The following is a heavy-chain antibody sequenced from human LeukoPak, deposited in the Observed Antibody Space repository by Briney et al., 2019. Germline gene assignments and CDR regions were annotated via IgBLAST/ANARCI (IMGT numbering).Heavy chain of an antibody. CDR1: GGSFSGYY. CDR2: INHSGST. Sequence: SETLSLTCAVYGGSFSGYYWSWIRQPPGKGLEWIGEINHSGSTNYNPSLKSRVTISVDTSKNQFSLNLSSMTAADTAVYYCARDNGSVAGTGYWGQGTLVTVSS. J-gene: IGHJ4*02. CDR3: ARDNGSVAGTGY. D-gene: IGHD6-19*01. V-gene: IGHV4-34*01.